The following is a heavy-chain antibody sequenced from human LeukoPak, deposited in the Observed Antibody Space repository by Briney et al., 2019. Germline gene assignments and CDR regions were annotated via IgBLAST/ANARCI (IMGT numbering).Heavy chain of an antibody. CDR3: ARTSLVVVAAKPFDY. CDR2: IIPILGIA. D-gene: IGHD2-15*01. J-gene: IGHJ4*02. CDR1: GGTFSSYA. Sequence: ASVTVSCKASGGTFSSYAISWVRQAPGQGLEWMGRIIPILGIANYAQKFQGRVTITADKSTSTAYMELSSLRSEDTAVYYCARTSLVVVAAKPFDYWGQGTLVTVSS. V-gene: IGHV1-69*04.